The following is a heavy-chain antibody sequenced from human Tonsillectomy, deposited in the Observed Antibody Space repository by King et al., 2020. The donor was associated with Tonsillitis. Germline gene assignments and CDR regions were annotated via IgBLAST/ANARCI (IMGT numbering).Heavy chain of an antibody. J-gene: IGHJ4*02. CDR3: ARDRGDYYDSATYDPLYFDS. Sequence: MQLQESGPGLVKSSETLSLTCSVSGGSMLTTYGSWIRRPAGKGLEWIGRVFASGNTYSNPSLTSRISFSIDTSKNQFSLRLSSVTAADTAVYYCARDRGDYYDSATYDPLYFDSWGQGILVTVSS. D-gene: IGHD3-22*01. CDR1: GGSMLTTY. CDR2: VFASGNT. V-gene: IGHV4-4*07.